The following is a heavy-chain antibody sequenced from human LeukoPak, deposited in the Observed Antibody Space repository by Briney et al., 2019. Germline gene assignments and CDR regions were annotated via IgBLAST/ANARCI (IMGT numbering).Heavy chain of an antibody. Sequence: GASVKVSCKASGYTFTSYYMHWVRQAPGQGLEWMGIINPSGGSTSYAQKFQGRVTMTRDTSTSTAYMDLSRLRSDDTAVYFCARDFRIGDHWYFDVWGRGTLVTVSS. V-gene: IGHV1-46*01. CDR2: INPSGGST. J-gene: IGHJ2*01. CDR3: ARDFRIGDHWYFDV. CDR1: GYTFTSYY. D-gene: IGHD3-16*01.